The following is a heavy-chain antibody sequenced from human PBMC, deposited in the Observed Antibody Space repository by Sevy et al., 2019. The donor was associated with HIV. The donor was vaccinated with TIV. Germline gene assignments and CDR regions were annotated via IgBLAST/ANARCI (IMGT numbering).Heavy chain of an antibody. Sequence: GGSLRLSCAASGFTFSSYSMNWVRQAPGKGLEWVSYISSSSSTIYYADSVKGRFTISRDNAKNSLYLQMNSLRDEDTAVYYCARDSSAQLWFGELFHHDAFDIWGQGTMVTVSS. J-gene: IGHJ3*02. D-gene: IGHD3-10*01. CDR2: ISSSSSTI. CDR3: ARDSSAQLWFGELFHHDAFDI. CDR1: GFTFSSYS. V-gene: IGHV3-48*02.